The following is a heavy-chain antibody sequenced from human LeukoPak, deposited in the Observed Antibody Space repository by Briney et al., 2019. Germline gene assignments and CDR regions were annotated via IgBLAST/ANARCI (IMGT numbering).Heavy chain of an antibody. V-gene: IGHV3-23*01. CDR1: GFTFSSYA. Sequence: GGSLRLSCAASGFTFSSYAMSWVRQAPGKELEWVSAISGSGGSTYYADSVKGRFTISRDNSKNTLYLQMNSLRAEDTAVYYCAKDSDYDFWSGYYSVYWGQGTLVTVSS. CDR2: ISGSGGST. CDR3: AKDSDYDFWSGYYSVY. D-gene: IGHD3-3*01. J-gene: IGHJ4*02.